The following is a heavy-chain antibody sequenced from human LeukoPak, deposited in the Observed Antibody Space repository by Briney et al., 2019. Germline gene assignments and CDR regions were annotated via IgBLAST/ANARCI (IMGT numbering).Heavy chain of an antibody. CDR3: AKDGSYHFDY. Sequence: GGSLRLSCAASGFTFSTYNMNWVRQAPGKGLEWVSAVGGNDGRTYYAAFVKGRFTIYRDNSKNTLYLQMNSLRAEDTAVYYCAKDGSYHFDYWGQGTLVTVSS. CDR2: VGGNDGRT. V-gene: IGHV3-23*01. CDR1: GFTFSTYN. J-gene: IGHJ4*02.